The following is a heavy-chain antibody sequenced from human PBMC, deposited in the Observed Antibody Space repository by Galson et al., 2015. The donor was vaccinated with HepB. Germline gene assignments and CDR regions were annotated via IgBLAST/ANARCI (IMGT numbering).Heavy chain of an antibody. D-gene: IGHD3-22*01. V-gene: IGHV3-30-3*01. Sequence: SLRLSCAASGFTFSSYPMHWVRQAPGKGLEWVAVISYDGNNKYYADSVKGRFTISRDNSKNTLYLQMNSLRAEDTAVYYCARDYYDSSGFYGLDYWGQGTLVTVSS. CDR3: ARDYYDSSGFYGLDY. CDR1: GFTFSSYP. J-gene: IGHJ4*02. CDR2: ISYDGNNK.